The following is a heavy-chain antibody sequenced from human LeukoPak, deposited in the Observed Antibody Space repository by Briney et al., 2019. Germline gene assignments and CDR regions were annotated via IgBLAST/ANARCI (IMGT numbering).Heavy chain of an antibody. D-gene: IGHD3-3*01. Sequence: ASVKVSCKASGYTFTSYGISWVRQAPGQGLEWMGWISAYNGNTNYAQELQGRVTMTTDTSTGTAYMELRSLRSDDTAVYYCARVSFLEWLLPPYYYMDVWGKGTTVTVSS. J-gene: IGHJ6*03. V-gene: IGHV1-18*01. CDR2: ISAYNGNT. CDR3: ARVSFLEWLLPPYYYMDV. CDR1: GYTFTSYG.